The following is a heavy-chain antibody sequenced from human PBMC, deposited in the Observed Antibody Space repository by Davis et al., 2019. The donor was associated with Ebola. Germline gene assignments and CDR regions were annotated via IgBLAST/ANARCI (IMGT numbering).Heavy chain of an antibody. CDR2: IWHDGSNK. Sequence: GESLKISCAASGFTFSSYGMHWVRQAPGKGLEWVAIIWHDGSNKYYADSVKGRFTISRGSSKNTVYLQMNSLRAEDTAVYYCVKDLHVVLRVLEWLSPEDWGQGALVTVSS. CDR1: GFTFSSYG. V-gene: IGHV3-33*06. CDR3: VKDLHVVLRVLEWLSPED. J-gene: IGHJ4*02. D-gene: IGHD3-3*01.